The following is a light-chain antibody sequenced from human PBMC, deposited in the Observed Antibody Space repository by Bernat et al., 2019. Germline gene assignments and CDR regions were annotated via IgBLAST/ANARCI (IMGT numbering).Light chain of an antibody. CDR1: SSDVGSYNL. CDR3: CSYAGSRTPWV. J-gene: IGLJ3*02. Sequence: QSALTQPASVSGSPGQSITISCTGTSSDVGSYNLVSWYQQHPGKGPKVLIYEVSKRPSGFSNRFSGSKSGNTASLTISGLQAEDEAEYYCCSYAGSRTPWVFGGGTKLTV. CDR2: EVS. V-gene: IGLV2-23*02.